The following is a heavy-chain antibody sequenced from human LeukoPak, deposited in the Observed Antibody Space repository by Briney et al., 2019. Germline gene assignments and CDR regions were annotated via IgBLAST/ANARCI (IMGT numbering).Heavy chain of an antibody. CDR2: ISAYNGNT. Sequence: ASVKVSCKASGYTCTSYHMHWVRQAPGQGLEWMGWISAYNGNTNYAQKLQGRVTMTTDTSTSTAYMELRSLRSDDTAVYYCARDRLGSMPGFDPWGQGTLVTVSS. CDR1: GYTCTSYH. J-gene: IGHJ5*02. CDR3: ARDRLGSMPGFDP. V-gene: IGHV1-18*04. D-gene: IGHD2-2*01.